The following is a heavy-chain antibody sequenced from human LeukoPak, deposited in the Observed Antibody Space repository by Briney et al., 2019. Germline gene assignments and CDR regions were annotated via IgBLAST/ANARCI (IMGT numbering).Heavy chain of an antibody. CDR1: GITLCNYD. CDR2: ISDRGSRA. Sequence: GGSLRLSCAVSGITLCNYDMSWVRQAPGKELEWVAGISDRGSRANYADSVKGRFTISTDHPKNTLYLQMNSLRAEDTAVYFCAKRGVVIRVILVGFHKEAYYFDSWGQGALVTVSS. D-gene: IGHD3-22*01. CDR3: AKRGVVIRVILVGFHKEAYYFDS. V-gene: IGHV3-23*01. J-gene: IGHJ4*02.